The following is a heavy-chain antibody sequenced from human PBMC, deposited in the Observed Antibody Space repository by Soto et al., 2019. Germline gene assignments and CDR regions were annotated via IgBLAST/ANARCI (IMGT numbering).Heavy chain of an antibody. D-gene: IGHD6-13*01. V-gene: IGHV3-30-3*01. J-gene: IGHJ4*02. Sequence: QVQVVESGGGVVQPGGSLRLSCAASGFTFSTSAMHWVRQAPGKGLEWMAMISYGGNNKYYADSVKGRFTISRDISESTRYLQMNSLRTEDTAVYYCAREEFEAGRGHFGCWGQGTVVSVSS. CDR2: ISYGGNNK. CDR1: GFTFSTSA. CDR3: AREEFEAGRGHFGC.